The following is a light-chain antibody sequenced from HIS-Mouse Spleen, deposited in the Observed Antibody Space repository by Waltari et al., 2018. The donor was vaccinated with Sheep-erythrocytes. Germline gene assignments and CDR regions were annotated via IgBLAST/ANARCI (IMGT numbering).Light chain of an antibody. J-gene: IGLJ1*01. CDR1: SSAVGGYNY. CDR2: EVS. V-gene: IGLV2-8*01. Sequence: QSALTQPPSASGSPGPSVTISCTGTSSAVGGYNYVSWYQQHPGKAPKLMIYEVSKRPSGVPDRFSGSKSGNTASLTVSGLQAEDEADYYCCSYAGSYNHVFATGTKVTVL. CDR3: CSYAGSYNHV.